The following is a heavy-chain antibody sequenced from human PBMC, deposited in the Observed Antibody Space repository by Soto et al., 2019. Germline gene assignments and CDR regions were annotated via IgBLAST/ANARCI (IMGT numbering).Heavy chain of an antibody. Sequence: PGGSLRLSCAASGFTFSDYYMSWIRQAPGKGLEWVSYISSSSSYTNYADSVKGRLTISRDNAKNSLYLQMNSLRAEDTAVYYCARESIAARPGNWFDPWGQGTLVTVSS. CDR2: ISSSSSYT. CDR1: GFTFSDYY. CDR3: ARESIAARPGNWFDP. D-gene: IGHD6-6*01. V-gene: IGHV3-11*06. J-gene: IGHJ5*02.